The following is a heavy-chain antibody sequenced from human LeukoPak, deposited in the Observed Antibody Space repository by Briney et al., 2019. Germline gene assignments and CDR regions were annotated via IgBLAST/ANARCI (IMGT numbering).Heavy chain of an antibody. CDR1: GFTFSDYY. CDR3: ARGPTAHYCSGGSCYPDY. V-gene: IGHV3-11*04. CDR2: ITGSGATT. Sequence: PGGSLRLSCAASGFTFSDYYISWIRQSPGKGLEWVSYITGSGATTDYADSVKGRFTVSRDNAKNSLYLQMNSLRAEDTAVYYCARGPTAHYCSGGSCYPDYWGQGTLVTVSS. J-gene: IGHJ4*02. D-gene: IGHD2-15*01.